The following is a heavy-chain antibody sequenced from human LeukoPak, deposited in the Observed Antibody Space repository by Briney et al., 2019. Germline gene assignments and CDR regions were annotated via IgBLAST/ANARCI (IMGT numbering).Heavy chain of an antibody. V-gene: IGHV3-11*05. CDR3: ARASYDILTGYFDY. Sequence: GGSLRLSCAASGFTFSDHYMAWIRQAPGKGLEWVSYITSSSGYTSYADSVKGRFTISRDNAKNSLYLQMNSLRAEDTAVYYCARASYDILTGYFDYWGQGTLVTVSS. D-gene: IGHD3-9*01. CDR2: ITSSSGYT. J-gene: IGHJ4*02. CDR1: GFTFSDHY.